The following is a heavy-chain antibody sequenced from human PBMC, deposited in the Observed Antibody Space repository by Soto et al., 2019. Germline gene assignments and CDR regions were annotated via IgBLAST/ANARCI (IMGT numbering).Heavy chain of an antibody. CDR1: GGTFSSYA. Sequence: LVKVSCKASGGTFSSYAISWVRQAPGQGLEWMGGIIPIFGTANYAQKFQGRVTITADESTSTAYMELSSLRSEDTAVYYCARVIDSSSWYRLGLPDPYHHYYGMNVWPHGTTAT. CDR2: IIPIFGTA. V-gene: IGHV1-69*13. J-gene: IGHJ6*02. CDR3: ARVIDSSSWYRLGLPDPYHHYYGMNV. D-gene: IGHD6-13*01.